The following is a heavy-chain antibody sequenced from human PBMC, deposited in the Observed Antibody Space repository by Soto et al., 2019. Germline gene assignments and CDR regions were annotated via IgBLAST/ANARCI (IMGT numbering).Heavy chain of an antibody. V-gene: IGHV3-11*03. CDR3: AKTVSDYDILTGYYQGDWFDP. CDR2: ISSSSSYT. J-gene: IGHJ5*02. CDR1: GFTFSDYY. Sequence: LRLSCAASGFTFSDYYMSWIRQAPGKGLEWVSYISSSSSYTKYADSVKGRYTISRDNAKNTLYLQMNSLRAEDTAVYYCAKTVSDYDILTGYYQGDWFDPWGQGTLVTVSS. D-gene: IGHD3-9*01.